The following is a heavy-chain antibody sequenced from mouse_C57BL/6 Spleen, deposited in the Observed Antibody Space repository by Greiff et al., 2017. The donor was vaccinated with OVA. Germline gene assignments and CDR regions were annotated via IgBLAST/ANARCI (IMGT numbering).Heavy chain of an antibody. Sequence: QVQLQQPGAELVKPGASVKLSCKASGYTFTSYWMHWVKQRPGQGLEWIGMIHPNSGSTNYNEKFKSKATLTVDKSSSTAYMQLSSLTSEDSAVYDCTRSCGYYDPFAYWGKGTTVTVSA. CDR2: IHPNSGST. V-gene: IGHV1-64*01. J-gene: IGHJ3*01. CDR3: TRSCGYYDPFAY. CDR1: GYTFTSYW. D-gene: IGHD2-3*01.